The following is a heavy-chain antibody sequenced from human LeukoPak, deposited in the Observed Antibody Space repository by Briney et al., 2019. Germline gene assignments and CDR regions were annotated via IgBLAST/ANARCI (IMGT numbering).Heavy chain of an antibody. J-gene: IGHJ4*02. Sequence: GASVKVSCTASGYTVTSYDINWVRQATGQGLEWMGWMNPNSGNTGYAQKFQGRVTMTRNTSISTAYMELSSLRSEDTAVYYCAIHEYSSSWPFDYWGQGTLVTVSS. CDR1: GYTVTSYD. D-gene: IGHD6-13*01. CDR3: AIHEYSSSWPFDY. V-gene: IGHV1-8*01. CDR2: MNPNSGNT.